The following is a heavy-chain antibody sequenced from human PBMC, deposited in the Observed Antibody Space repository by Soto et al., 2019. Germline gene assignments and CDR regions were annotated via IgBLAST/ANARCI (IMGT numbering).Heavy chain of an antibody. CDR2: IGSSGGYI. CDR3: AREKKHQSLGGRFGMDV. D-gene: IGHD2-2*01. CDR1: GFTFTSYA. J-gene: IGHJ6*02. V-gene: IGHV3-21*01. Sequence: LRLSCVASGFTFTSYAMSWVRQAPGKGLEWVASIGSSGGYIFYADSVKGRFTISRDNAKKSLDLQINSLRAEDTAVYYCAREKKHQSLGGRFGMDVWGQGTTVTVSS.